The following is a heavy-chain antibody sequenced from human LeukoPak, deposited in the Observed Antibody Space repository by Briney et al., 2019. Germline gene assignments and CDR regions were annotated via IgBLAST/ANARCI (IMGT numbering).Heavy chain of an antibody. V-gene: IGHV3-23*01. CDR2: ISGSGGST. CDR3: AKSQARVDILTGYYVPHYFDY. D-gene: IGHD3-9*01. Sequence: SGGSLRLSCAASGFTFSSYAMSWVRQAPGKGLEWVSAISGSGGSTYYADSVKGRFTISRDNSKNTLYLQMNSLRAEDTAVYYCAKSQARVDILTGYYVPHYFDYWGQGTLVTVSS. CDR1: GFTFSSYA. J-gene: IGHJ4*02.